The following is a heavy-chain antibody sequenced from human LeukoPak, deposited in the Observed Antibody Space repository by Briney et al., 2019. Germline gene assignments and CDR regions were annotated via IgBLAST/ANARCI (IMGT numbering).Heavy chain of an antibody. CDR2: MYSGGST. Sequence: PGGSLSLSCAVSGFTVRSNYVRGLRQARGKGVEWVSVMYSGGSTYYADSGKGRFTISRDNSKNTLYLQMNSLRAEDTAVYYCARLSQGYGYYWGHRTLVTVSS. CDR1: GFTVRSNY. J-gene: IGHJ4*01. V-gene: IGHV3-66*02. D-gene: IGHD4-17*01. CDR3: ARLSQGYGYY.